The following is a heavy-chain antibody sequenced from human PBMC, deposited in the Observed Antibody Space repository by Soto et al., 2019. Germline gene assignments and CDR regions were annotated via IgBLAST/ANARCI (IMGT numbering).Heavy chain of an antibody. CDR1: GWSFSGYY. J-gene: IGHJ6*02. D-gene: IGHD3-3*01. CDR2: INHGGST. Sequence: EALRLTCAAYGWSFSGYYLSWIRQPPGKGLEWIGEINHGGSTNYNPSLKSRVTTTVDTSKNQFSLKLSYVTAADTAVYYCARLINFWSGYCFSDCGMDVWGQGTMVTVAS. V-gene: IGHV4-34*01. CDR3: ARLINFWSGYCFSDCGMDV.